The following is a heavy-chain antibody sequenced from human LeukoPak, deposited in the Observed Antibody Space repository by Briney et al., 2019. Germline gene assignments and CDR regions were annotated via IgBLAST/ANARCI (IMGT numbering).Heavy chain of an antibody. CDR1: GDSINSRSYY. J-gene: IGHJ5*02. V-gene: IGHV4-39*02. CDR2: IYYSGST. CDR3: ARDLVVRGLEWFDP. D-gene: IGHD3-22*01. Sequence: SETLSLTCSVSGDSINSRSYYWGWIRQPPGKGLEWIGIIYYSGSTHYNPSLKSRVTVSVDMSKNQFSLKLSSVTAADTAVYYWARDLVVRGLEWFDPWGQGTLVTVSS.